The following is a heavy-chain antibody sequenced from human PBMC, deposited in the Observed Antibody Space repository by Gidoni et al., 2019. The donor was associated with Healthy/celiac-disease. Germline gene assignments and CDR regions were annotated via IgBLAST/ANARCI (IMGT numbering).Heavy chain of an antibody. CDR2: ISSSSSTI. J-gene: IGHJ6*03. CDR1: GFTFSSYS. CDR3: ARVPVSSSWPLDYYYYYMDV. Sequence: EVQLVESGGGLVQPGGSLRLSCAASGFTFSSYSMNWVRQAPGKGLEWVSYISSSSSTIYYADSVKGRFTISRDNAKNSLYLQMNSLRAEDTAVYYCARVPVSSSWPLDYYYYYMDVWGKGTTVTVSS. V-gene: IGHV3-48*01. D-gene: IGHD6-13*01.